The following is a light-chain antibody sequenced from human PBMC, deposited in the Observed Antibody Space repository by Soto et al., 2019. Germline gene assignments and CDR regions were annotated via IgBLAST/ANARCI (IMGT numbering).Light chain of an antibody. J-gene: IGKJ2*01. CDR3: LQLNTYLYT. V-gene: IGKV1-9*01. CDR1: QGISKY. Sequence: IQMTQSPSFLSASVGDRVTITCRASQGISKYLAWYQQKPGKPPKLLIYGASSLQSGVPSRFSGSGSGTEFTLTISSLQAEDFATYYCLQLNTYLYTFGQGTKLEIK. CDR2: GAS.